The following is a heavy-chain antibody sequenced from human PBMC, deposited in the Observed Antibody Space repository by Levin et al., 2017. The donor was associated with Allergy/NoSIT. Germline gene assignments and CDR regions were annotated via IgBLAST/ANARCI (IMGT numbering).Heavy chain of an antibody. D-gene: IGHD2-2*01. CDR1: GYTFTSYG. CDR3: ARARRYCSSTSCYSMFDP. V-gene: IGHV1-18*01. Sequence: ASVKVSCKASGYTFTSYGISWVRQAPGQGLEWMGWISAYNGNTNYAQKLQGRVTMTTDTSTSTAYMELRSLRSDDTAVYYCARARRYCSSTSCYSMFDPWGQGTLVTVSS. J-gene: IGHJ5*02. CDR2: ISAYNGNT.